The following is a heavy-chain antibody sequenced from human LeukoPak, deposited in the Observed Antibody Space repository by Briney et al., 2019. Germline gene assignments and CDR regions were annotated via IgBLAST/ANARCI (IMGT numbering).Heavy chain of an antibody. J-gene: IGHJ4*02. CDR3: ARKLGATRSGFDY. CDR2: INPNSGGT. Sequence: GASVRVSCKASGYTFTGYYMHWVRQAPGQGLEWMGWINPNSGGTNYAQKFQGRVTMTRDTSISTAYMELSRLRSDDTAVYYCARKLGATRSGFDYWGQGTLVTVSS. CDR1: GYTFTGYY. V-gene: IGHV1-2*02. D-gene: IGHD1-26*01.